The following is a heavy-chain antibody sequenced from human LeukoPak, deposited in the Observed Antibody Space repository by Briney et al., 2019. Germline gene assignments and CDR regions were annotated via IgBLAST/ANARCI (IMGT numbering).Heavy chain of an antibody. V-gene: IGHV4-39*01. Sequence: SETLSLTCTVSGGSIDSRSYYWGWIRQPPGKGLEWIGSVYYGGTTYYNPSLKSRATISEDTSKNQFSLKLSSVTAADTAVYYCARRATTVTPGYYYYYVDVWGKGTTVTVSS. CDR2: VYYGGTT. J-gene: IGHJ6*03. CDR3: ARRATTVTPGYYYYYVDV. D-gene: IGHD4-17*01. CDR1: GGSIDSRSYY.